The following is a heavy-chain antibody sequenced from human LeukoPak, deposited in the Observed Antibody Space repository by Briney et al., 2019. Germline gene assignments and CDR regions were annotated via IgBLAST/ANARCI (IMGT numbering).Heavy chain of an antibody. CDR2: IYYSGST. D-gene: IGHD3-22*01. CDR1: GGSISTYY. V-gene: IGHV4-59*01. J-gene: IGHJ4*02. CDR3: AKVPYYYDSSGYHPAYYFDF. Sequence: PSETLSLTCTVSGGSISTYYWSWIRQPPGKGLEWIGYIYYSGSTNYNPSLKSRVTISVDTSKNQFSLKLSSVTAADTAVYYCAKVPYYYDSSGYHPAYYFDFWGQGTLVTVSS.